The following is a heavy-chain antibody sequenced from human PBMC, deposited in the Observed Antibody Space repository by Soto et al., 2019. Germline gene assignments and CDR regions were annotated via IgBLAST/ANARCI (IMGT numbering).Heavy chain of an antibody. J-gene: IGHJ2*01. CDR3: ARVRSSGLLNWYFDL. CDR2: ISWNSDSI. D-gene: IGHD3-10*01. Sequence: EVQLVESGGGLVQPGRSLRLSCAASGFRFDDYAMHWVRQAPGKGLEWVSGISWNSDSIDYADSVKGRLIISRDNAKNSVYLQMNSLRVEDTALYYCARVRSSGLLNWYFDLWGRGTLVTVSS. CDR1: GFRFDDYA. V-gene: IGHV3-9*01.